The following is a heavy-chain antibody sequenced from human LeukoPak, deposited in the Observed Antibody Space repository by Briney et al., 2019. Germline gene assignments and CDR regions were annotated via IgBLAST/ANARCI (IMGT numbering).Heavy chain of an antibody. CDR2: ISGSGGST. Sequence: QPGGSLRLSCAASGFTFSSYAMSWVRQAPGKGLEWVSAISGSGGSTYYADSVKGRFTISRDNSKNTLYLQMNSLRAEDTAVYYCARGIEPAESYSDYWGQGTLVTVSS. CDR1: GFTFSSYA. CDR3: ARGIEPAESYSDY. D-gene: IGHD1-14*01. V-gene: IGHV3-23*01. J-gene: IGHJ4*02.